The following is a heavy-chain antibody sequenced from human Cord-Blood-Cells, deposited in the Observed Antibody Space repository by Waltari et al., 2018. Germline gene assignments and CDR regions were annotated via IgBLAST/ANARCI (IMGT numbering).Heavy chain of an antibody. J-gene: IGHJ4*02. D-gene: IGHD1-1*01. CDR1: GFTFSSYW. V-gene: IGHV3-7*01. CDR2: IKQDGSEK. CDR3: ARDFGWNAVDY. Sequence: EVQLVESGGGLVQPGGSLRRSCTASGFTFSSYWMSWVRQAPGKGLEWVANIKQDGSEKYYVDSVKGRFTISRDNAKNSLYLQMNSLRAEDTAVYYCARDFGWNAVDYWGQGTLVTVSS.